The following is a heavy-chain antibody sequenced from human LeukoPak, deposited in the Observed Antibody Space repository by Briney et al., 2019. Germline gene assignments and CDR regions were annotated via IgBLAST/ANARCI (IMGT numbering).Heavy chain of an antibody. D-gene: IGHD6-13*01. CDR1: GFTFRSYW. CDR2: IKQDGSEK. Sequence: GGSLRLSCAASGFTFRSYWMSWVRQAPGKGLEWVANIKQDGSEKYYVDSVKGRFNISRDNGKNSLYLHMNSLRAGDTAVYYCARDSGIAPAGYYHSYGMDVWGHGTTVTVSS. CDR3: ARDSGIAPAGYYHSYGMDV. V-gene: IGHV3-7*01. J-gene: IGHJ6*02.